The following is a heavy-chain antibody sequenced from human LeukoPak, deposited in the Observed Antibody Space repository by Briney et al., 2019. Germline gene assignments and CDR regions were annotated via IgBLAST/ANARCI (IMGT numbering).Heavy chain of an antibody. CDR2: ISGSGGST. J-gene: IGHJ4*02. D-gene: IGHD3-22*01. V-gene: IGHV3-23*01. Sequence: GGSLRLSCAASGFTFSSYAMSWVRQAPGKGLEWVSAISGSGGSTYYADSVKGRFTISRDNSKNTLYLQMNSLRAEDTAVYYCARSYSYYDSSGYPSQSFDYWGQGTLVTVSS. CDR1: GFTFSSYA. CDR3: ARSYSYYDSSGYPSQSFDY.